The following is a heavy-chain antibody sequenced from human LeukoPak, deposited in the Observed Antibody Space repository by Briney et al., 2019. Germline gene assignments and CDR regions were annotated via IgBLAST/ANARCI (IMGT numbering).Heavy chain of an antibody. Sequence: GGSLRLSCAASGFTFSDYYMGWIRQAPGKGLEWVSYISSSGSTIYYADSVKGRFTISRDNAKNSLYLQMNSLRAEDTAVYYCASREAYYDFWSGYDYWGQGTLVTVSS. J-gene: IGHJ4*02. D-gene: IGHD3-3*01. V-gene: IGHV3-11*01. CDR3: ASREAYYDFWSGYDY. CDR1: GFTFSDYY. CDR2: ISSSGSTI.